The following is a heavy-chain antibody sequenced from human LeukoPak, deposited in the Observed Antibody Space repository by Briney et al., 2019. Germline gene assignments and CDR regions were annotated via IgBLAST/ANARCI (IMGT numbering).Heavy chain of an antibody. CDR2: ISGSGGDT. CDR3: AKTLFGSGPTGD. J-gene: IGHJ4*02. Sequence: GGSLKLSGPPSGFTFSIYAWSWFRKPPEKGLDWVSAISGSGGDTYYADSVKGRLTISRDNSKNTLYLQMNSLRAEDTAVYYCAKTLFGSGPTGDWGQGTLVTVSS. D-gene: IGHD3-10*01. V-gene: IGHV3-23*01. CDR1: GFTFSIYA.